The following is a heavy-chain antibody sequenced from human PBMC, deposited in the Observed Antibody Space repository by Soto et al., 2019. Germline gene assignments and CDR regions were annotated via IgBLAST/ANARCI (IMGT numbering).Heavy chain of an antibody. CDR2: ISYDGSNK. D-gene: IGHD3-22*01. V-gene: IGHV3-30*18. J-gene: IGHJ4*02. CDR1: GFTFSSYG. CDR3: AKGSGYYDSSGYYYGNYFDY. Sequence: PGGSLRLSCAASGFTFSSYGMHWVRQAPGKGLEWVAVISYDGSNKYYADSVKGRFTISRDNSKNTLYLQMNSLRAEDTAVYYCAKGSGYYDSSGYYYGNYFDYWGQGTRVTVSS.